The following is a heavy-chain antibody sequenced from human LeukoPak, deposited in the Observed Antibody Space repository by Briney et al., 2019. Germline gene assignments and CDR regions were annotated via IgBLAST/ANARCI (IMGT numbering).Heavy chain of an antibody. J-gene: IGHJ4*02. CDR2: IYPGDVDT. CDR3: ARLYDSSGYYLGY. CDR1: GYSFTSYW. V-gene: IGHV5-51*01. D-gene: IGHD3-22*01. Sequence: GESLKISCQGSGYSFTSYWIGWVRQMPGKGLEWMGIIYPGDVDTRYSPPLQGQVTISPDKSISTAYLQWSSLKASDTAMYYCARLYDSSGYYLGYWGQGTLVTVSS.